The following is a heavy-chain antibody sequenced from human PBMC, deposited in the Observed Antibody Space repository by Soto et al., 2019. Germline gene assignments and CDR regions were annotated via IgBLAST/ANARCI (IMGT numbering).Heavy chain of an antibody. CDR3: VRDAPSHQSIFDP. CDR1: EYSFGDYY. D-gene: IGHD3-3*01. J-gene: IGHJ5*02. Sequence: VTDSCQTTEYSFGDYYRHWVRQAPEQGLEWMGWINLNDGGTNSPRKFQGRLTMTRDKSITTVYMELSRLRSDDTAVYFCVRDAPSHQSIFDPWGPGTLVTVSS. V-gene: IGHV1-2*02. CDR2: INLNDGGT.